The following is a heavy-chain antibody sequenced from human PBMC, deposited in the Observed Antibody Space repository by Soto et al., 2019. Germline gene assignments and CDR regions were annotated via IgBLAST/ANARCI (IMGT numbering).Heavy chain of an antibody. CDR1: GFTFSSYS. D-gene: IGHD5-12*01. Sequence: GGSLRLSCTASGFTFSSYSMNWVRQAPEKGLEWVSSISSSSSYIYYADSVKGRFTISRDNAKNSLYLQMNSLRAEDTAVYYCAREAPSGYDLPRDAFDIWGQGTMVTVSS. CDR3: AREAPSGYDLPRDAFDI. V-gene: IGHV3-21*01. CDR2: ISSSSSYI. J-gene: IGHJ3*02.